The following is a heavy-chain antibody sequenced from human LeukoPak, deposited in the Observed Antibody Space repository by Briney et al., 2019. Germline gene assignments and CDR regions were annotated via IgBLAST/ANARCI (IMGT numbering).Heavy chain of an antibody. Sequence: GGSLRLSCAASGFTFRNYGMHWVRQAPGKGLEWVAVISSDGNEKYYADSVKGRFTISRDNSKNTLYLETNSLRAEDTAVYYCAKLWELRFRIVGATRMVDYWGQGTLVTVSS. CDR2: ISSDGNEK. V-gene: IGHV3-30*18. CDR3: AKLWELRFRIVGATRMVDY. D-gene: IGHD1-26*01. CDR1: GFTFRNYG. J-gene: IGHJ4*02.